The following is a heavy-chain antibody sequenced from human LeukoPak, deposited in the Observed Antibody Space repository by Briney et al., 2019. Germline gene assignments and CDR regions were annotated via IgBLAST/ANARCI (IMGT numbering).Heavy chain of an antibody. V-gene: IGHV3-33*06. CDR2: ILSDGSKE. D-gene: IGHD3-3*01. J-gene: IGHJ4*02. CDR1: GFTFSSYG. CDR3: AKAYTVLRFLEWLLDY. Sequence: GGSLRLSCAASGFTFSSYGMHWVRQAPGKGLEWVAVILSDGSKEFYTDSVKGRFTISRDNSKNTLYLQMNSLRAEDTAVYYCAKAYTVLRFLEWLLDYWGQGTLVTVSS.